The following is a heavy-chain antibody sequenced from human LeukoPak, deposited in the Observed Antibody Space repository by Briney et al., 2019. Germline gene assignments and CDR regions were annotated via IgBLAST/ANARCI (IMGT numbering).Heavy chain of an antibody. J-gene: IGHJ4*02. V-gene: IGHV7-4-1*02. CDR1: GYTFTSYA. CDR3: AREKSSSWYGACGD. D-gene: IGHD6-13*01. CDR2: INTNTGNP. Sequence: ASVKVSCKASGYTFTSYAMNWVRQAPGQGLEWMGWINTNTGNPTYAQGFTGRFVFSLDTSVSTAYLQISSLKAEDTAVYYCAREKSSSWYGACGDWGQGTLVTVSS.